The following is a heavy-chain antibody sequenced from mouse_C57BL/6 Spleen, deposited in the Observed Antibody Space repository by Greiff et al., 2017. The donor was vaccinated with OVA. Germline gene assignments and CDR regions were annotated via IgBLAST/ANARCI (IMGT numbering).Heavy chain of an antibody. CDR2: IYPGSGST. CDR1: GYTFTSYW. J-gene: IGHJ2*01. V-gene: IGHV1-55*01. CDR3: ARQGEY. Sequence: QVQLQQPGAELVKPGDSVKMSCKASGYTFTSYWITWVKQRPGQGLEWIGDIYPGSGSTHYNEKLKSQSTMTVDTSSSTAYMQLSSLTSDDSAVYYCARQGEYWGQGTTLTVSS.